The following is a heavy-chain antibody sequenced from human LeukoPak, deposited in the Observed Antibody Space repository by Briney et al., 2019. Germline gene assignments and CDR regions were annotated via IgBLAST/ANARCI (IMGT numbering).Heavy chain of an antibody. J-gene: IGHJ4*02. CDR1: GYTFTGYY. V-gene: IGHV1-2*06. Sequence: ASVKVSCKASGYTFTGYYMHWVRQAPGQGLEWMGRINPNSGGTNYAQKFQGRVTMTRDTSSSTAYMELSRLRSDDTAVYYCAREETSGGFDYWGQGTLVTVSS. CDR2: INPNSGGT. D-gene: IGHD3-10*01. CDR3: AREETSGGFDY.